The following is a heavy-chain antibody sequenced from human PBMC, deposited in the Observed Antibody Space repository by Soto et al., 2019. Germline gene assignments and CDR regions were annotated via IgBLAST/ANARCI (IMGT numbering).Heavy chain of an antibody. J-gene: IGHJ4*02. CDR2: ISYDGSNK. Sequence: QVQLVESGGGVVQPGRSLRLSCAASGFTFSSYAMHWVRQAPGKGLEWVAVISYDGSNKYYADSVKGRFTISRDNSKNTLYLQMNSLRAEDTAVYYCARGREGGLTGFHLLDYWGQGTLVTVSS. D-gene: IGHD3-9*01. CDR3: ARGREGGLTGFHLLDY. V-gene: IGHV3-30-3*01. CDR1: GFTFSSYA.